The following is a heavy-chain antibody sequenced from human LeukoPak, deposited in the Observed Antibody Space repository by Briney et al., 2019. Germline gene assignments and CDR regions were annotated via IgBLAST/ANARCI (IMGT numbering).Heavy chain of an antibody. V-gene: IGHV4-61*02. D-gene: IGHD3-22*01. CDR3: ARRASGYSFFDY. J-gene: IGHJ4*02. CDR2: IYTSGNT. CDR1: GGSISSGSYY. Sequence: SQTLSLTCTVSGGSISSGSYYWSWIRQPAGKGLEWIGRIYTSGNTNYNPSLKSRVTISVDTSKNQFSLKLSSVTAADTAVYYCARRASGYSFFDYWGQGTLVTVSS.